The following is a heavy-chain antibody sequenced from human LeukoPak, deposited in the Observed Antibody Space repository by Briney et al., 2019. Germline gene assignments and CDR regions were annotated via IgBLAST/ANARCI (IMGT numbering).Heavy chain of an antibody. CDR3: GRHVSNGWDYHYGLDV. V-gene: IGHV4-39*01. CDR1: GGSVASTVCY. CDR2: AYYTGEI. J-gene: IGHJ6*02. D-gene: IGHD6-19*01. Sequence: PSETLSLTCTVSGGSVASTVCYWGWIRQPPGKGLEWIGSAYYTGEIHSTPSLKSRLTISVDTSKNQFALTLTSVTAADTAVYYCGRHVSNGWDYHYGLDVWGQGTTVTVSS.